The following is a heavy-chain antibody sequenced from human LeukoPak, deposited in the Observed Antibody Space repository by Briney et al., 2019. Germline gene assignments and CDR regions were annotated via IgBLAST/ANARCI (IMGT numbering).Heavy chain of an antibody. Sequence: GGSLRLSCAVSGLTFNSYAMSWVRQAPGKGLEWVSGISGHGASKYYADSVKGRFTISRDNSKNTLYLQMNSLRAEDTAVYYCAKDFGAAAGTPYFDYWGQGTLVTVSS. CDR2: ISGHGASK. CDR1: GLTFNSYA. CDR3: AKDFGAAAGTPYFDY. J-gene: IGHJ4*02. V-gene: IGHV3-23*01. D-gene: IGHD6-13*01.